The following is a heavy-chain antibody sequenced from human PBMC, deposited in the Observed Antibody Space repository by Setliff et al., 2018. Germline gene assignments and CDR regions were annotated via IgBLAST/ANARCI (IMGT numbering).Heavy chain of an antibody. CDR1: GFMFSTYG. Sequence: ASVKVSCKTSGFMFSTYGLSWVRQAPGQAPEWIGCISGYTGDTNYAPKFRDRVTLTIDPSSTTAYMELRSLKSDDTAFYYCARSSAPSVVLAADFDFWGQGTLVTVPS. CDR3: ARSSAPSVVLAADFDF. D-gene: IGHD3-9*01. CDR2: ISGYTGDT. V-gene: IGHV1-18*01. J-gene: IGHJ4*02.